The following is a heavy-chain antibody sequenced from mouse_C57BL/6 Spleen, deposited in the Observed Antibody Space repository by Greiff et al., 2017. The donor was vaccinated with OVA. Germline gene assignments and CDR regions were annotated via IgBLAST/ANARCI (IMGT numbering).Heavy chain of an antibody. D-gene: IGHD4-1*01. CDR1: GYTFTDYY. J-gene: IGHJ4*01. CDR3: ARELLGLDYYAMDY. V-gene: IGHV1-26*01. Sequence: EVQLQQSGPELVKPGASVKISCKASGYTFTDYYMNWVKQSHGKSLEWIGDINPNNGGTSYNQKFKGKATLTVDKSSSTAYMELRSLTSEDSAVYYCARELLGLDYYAMDYWGQGTSVTVSS. CDR2: INPNNGGT.